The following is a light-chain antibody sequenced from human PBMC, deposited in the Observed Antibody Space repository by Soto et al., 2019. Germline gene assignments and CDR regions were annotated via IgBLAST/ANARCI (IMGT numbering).Light chain of an antibody. J-gene: IGKJ5*01. CDR3: QQRSNSPPT. CDR2: DAS. V-gene: IGKV3-11*01. CDR1: QSVSIY. Sequence: IIPPQSPATLYFPPDARAPLSSRASQSVSIYLPWYQQKPGRAPSLLIYDASNWATGIPARFSGSGSGTDFTLTISSLQPADFAVYYCQQRSNSPPTFGQGCRLEI.